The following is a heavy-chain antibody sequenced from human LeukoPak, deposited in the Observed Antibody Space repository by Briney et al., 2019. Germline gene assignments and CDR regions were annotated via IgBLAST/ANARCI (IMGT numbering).Heavy chain of an antibody. CDR2: ISGSGGSS. Sequence: PGGSLRLSCAAFGFTFSSYAMSWVRQAPGKGLEWVSAISGSGGSSYYADSVKGRFTISRDNSKNTLYLQMNSLRAEDTAVYYCAKVKSHYSSSWSYYLDYWGQGTLVTVSS. CDR1: GFTFSSYA. D-gene: IGHD6-13*01. V-gene: IGHV3-23*01. CDR3: AKVKSHYSSSWSYYLDY. J-gene: IGHJ4*02.